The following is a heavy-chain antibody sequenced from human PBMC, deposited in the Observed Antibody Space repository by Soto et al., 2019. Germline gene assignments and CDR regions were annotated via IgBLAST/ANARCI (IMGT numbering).Heavy chain of an antibody. V-gene: IGHV6-1*01. J-gene: IGHJ6*02. CDR2: TYYRSKWYN. CDR1: RDSVSSNSAA. D-gene: IGHD6-19*01. CDR3: AVSGWDYYYYGMDV. Sequence: PSQTPSLTCAISRDSVSSNSAALNWVRQSPSRGLEWLGRTYYRSKWYNDYAVSVKSRITINPDTSKNQFSLQLNSVTPEDTAVYYCAVSGWDYYYYGMDVWGQGTTVTVSS.